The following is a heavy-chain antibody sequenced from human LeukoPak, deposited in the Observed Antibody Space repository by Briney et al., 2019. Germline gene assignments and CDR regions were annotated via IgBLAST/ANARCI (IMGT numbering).Heavy chain of an antibody. CDR1: GFTFDDYA. D-gene: IGHD2-2*01. Sequence: GGSLRLSCAASGFTFDDYAMHWVRQAPGKGLEWVSGISWNSGSIAYADSVKGRFTISRDNAKNSLYLQMNSLRAEDTAVYYRARGPRQYCSSTSCYLDYWGQGTLVTVSS. J-gene: IGHJ4*02. CDR2: ISWNSGSI. CDR3: ARGPRQYCSSTSCYLDY. V-gene: IGHV3-9*01.